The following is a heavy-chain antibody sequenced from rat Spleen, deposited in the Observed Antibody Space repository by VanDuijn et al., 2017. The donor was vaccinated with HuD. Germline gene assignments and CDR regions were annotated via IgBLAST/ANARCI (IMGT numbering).Heavy chain of an antibody. D-gene: IGHD3-1*01. J-gene: IGHJ2*01. CDR3: TTVAPHY. CDR1: GFSLTSYN. CDR2: IWNGGRT. Sequence: QVQLKESGPGLVQPSQTLSLTCTVSGFSLTSYNVHWVRQPIGKGLEWMGIIWNGGRTEYNSALKSRLRFSRDTSKSQVFLKMNSLQIEDTATYYCTTVAPHYWGQGVMVTVSS. V-gene: IGHV2-30*01.